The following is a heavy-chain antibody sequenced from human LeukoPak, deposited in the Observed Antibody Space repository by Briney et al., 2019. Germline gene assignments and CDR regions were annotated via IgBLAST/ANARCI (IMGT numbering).Heavy chain of an antibody. J-gene: IGHJ4*02. CDR2: IGHMSRDI. CDR1: GFTFNIYG. D-gene: IGHD4-11*01. CDR3: ARARRATGPDY. Sequence: GGSLRLSCAASGFTFNIYGINWVRQAPGKGLEWISYIGHMSRDIYYADSVGGRFTVSRDNAKNSLFLQMNSLRVQDTAVYFCARARRATGPDYWGRGTLVTVAS. V-gene: IGHV3-21*05.